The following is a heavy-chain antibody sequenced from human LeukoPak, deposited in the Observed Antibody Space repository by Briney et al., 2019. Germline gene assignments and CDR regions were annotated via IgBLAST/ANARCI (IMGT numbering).Heavy chain of an antibody. J-gene: IGHJ4*02. D-gene: IGHD1-1*01. CDR2: ISYDGNNK. Sequence: GGSLRLSCEASGFTFTDYGMHWVRQAPGKGLEWVAVISYDGNNKYYADSVKGRFTISRDNAKNSLYLQMNSLRAEDTAVYYCATEGQLERFDYWGQGTLVTVSS. V-gene: IGHV3-30*03. CDR1: GFTFTDYG. CDR3: ATEGQLERFDY.